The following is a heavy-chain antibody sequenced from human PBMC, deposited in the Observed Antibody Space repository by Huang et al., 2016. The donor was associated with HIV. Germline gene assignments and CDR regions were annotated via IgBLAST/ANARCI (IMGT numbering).Heavy chain of an antibody. V-gene: IGHV3-30*18. CDR2: ISNDGSRK. D-gene: IGHD4-17*01. CDR1: GFRFSTCG. J-gene: IGHJ4*02. CDR3: AKPSGDYEFFDF. Sequence: QVHLEESGGGVVQPGRPLRLSCTASGFRFSTCGIDWVRQAPGKRLEWVAGISNDGSRKYYVDSVKRRFTISRDNSKNIVYLQMNSLRPEDTAVYYCAKPSGDYEFFDFWGQGTVVTVSS.